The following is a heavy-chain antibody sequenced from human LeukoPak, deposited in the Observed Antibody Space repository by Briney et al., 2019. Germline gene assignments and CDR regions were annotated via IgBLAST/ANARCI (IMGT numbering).Heavy chain of an antibody. CDR1: GFTFSNYW. D-gene: IGHD3-10*01. CDR2: IKPDGSEK. CDR3: VRGSSGTVVRGVAWAWFDP. V-gene: IGHV3-7*04. Sequence: GGSLRLSCVASGFTFSNYWMTWVRQAPGKGLEWVANIKPDGSEKHFVDSVRGRFTISRDNAKDSLYRQMNSLRAEDTAVYYCVRGSSGTVVRGVAWAWFDPWGQGTLVTVSS. J-gene: IGHJ5*02.